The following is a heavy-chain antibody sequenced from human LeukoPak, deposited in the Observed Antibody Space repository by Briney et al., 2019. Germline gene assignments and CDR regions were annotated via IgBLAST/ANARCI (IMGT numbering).Heavy chain of an antibody. Sequence: PSETLSLNCAVYGGSFSGYYWSWIRQPPGKGLEWIGEINHSGSTNYNPSLKSRVTISVDTSKNQFSLKLSSVTAADTAVYYCARGVNWFDSWGQGTLVTVSS. CDR1: GGSFSGYY. CDR2: INHSGST. V-gene: IGHV4-34*01. CDR3: ARGVNWFDS. J-gene: IGHJ5*01.